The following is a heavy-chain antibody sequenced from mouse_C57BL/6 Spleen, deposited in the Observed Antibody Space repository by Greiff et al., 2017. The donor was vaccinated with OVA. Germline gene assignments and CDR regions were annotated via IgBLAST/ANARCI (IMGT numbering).Heavy chain of an antibody. D-gene: IGHD2-4*01. CDR3: ARGVYYDYLFDY. Sequence: QVQLQQSGPELVKPGASVKISCKASGYAFSSSWMNWVKQRPGKGLEWIGRIYPGDGDTNYNGKFKGKATLTADKSSSTAYMQLSSLTSEDSAVYFCARGVYYDYLFDYWGQGTTLTVSS. CDR2: IYPGDGDT. CDR1: GYAFSSSW. J-gene: IGHJ2*01. V-gene: IGHV1-82*01.